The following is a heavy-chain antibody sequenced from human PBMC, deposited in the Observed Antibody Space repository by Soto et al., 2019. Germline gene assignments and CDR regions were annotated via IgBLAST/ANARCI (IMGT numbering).Heavy chain of an antibody. Sequence: QVQLQESGPGLVKPSQTLSLTCTVSGGSISSGGYYWSWIRQHPGKGLEWIGYIYYSGSTYYNPVLKSRVTISVDTSKNQCSLKLSSVTAADTSVYYCARVQVPPAGYRTYNWCDPWGQGTLVTVSS. CDR1: GGSISSGGYY. CDR3: ARVQVPPAGYRTYNWCDP. V-gene: IGHV4-31*03. J-gene: IGHJ5*02. D-gene: IGHD1-1*01. CDR2: IYYSGST.